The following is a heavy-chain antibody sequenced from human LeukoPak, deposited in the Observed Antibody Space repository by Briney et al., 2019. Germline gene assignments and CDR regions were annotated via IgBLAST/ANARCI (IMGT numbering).Heavy chain of an antibody. J-gene: IGHJ5*02. Sequence: SETLSLTCAVYGGSFSGYYWSWIRQPPGKGLEWIGEINHSGSTNYNPSLKSRVTISVDTSKNQFSLKLSSVTAADTAVYYCAGHYLGYCSSTSYYRSWNWFDPWGQGTLVTVSS. V-gene: IGHV4-34*01. CDR3: AGHYLGYCSSTSYYRSWNWFDP. CDR1: GGSFSGYY. CDR2: INHSGST. D-gene: IGHD2-2*01.